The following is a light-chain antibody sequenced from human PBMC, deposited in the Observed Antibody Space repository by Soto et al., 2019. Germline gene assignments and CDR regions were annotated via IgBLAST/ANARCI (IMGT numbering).Light chain of an antibody. CDR1: QDISSL. Sequence: IQLTQSPSSLSASVGDRVTITCRASQDISSLLAWYQQKPGRAPKLLIYAASTLQSGVPSRFSGSGSGTHFSLTISGLQPEDFATYFCQQSYNSPPLTFGAGTKVEI. CDR3: QQSYNSPPLT. CDR2: AAS. J-gene: IGKJ4*01. V-gene: IGKV1-39*01.